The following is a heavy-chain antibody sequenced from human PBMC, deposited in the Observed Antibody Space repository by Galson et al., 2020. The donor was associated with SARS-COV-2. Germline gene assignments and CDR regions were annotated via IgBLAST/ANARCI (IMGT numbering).Heavy chain of an antibody. Sequence: GGSLRLSCAASGFSVSSSFMTWVRQAPGRGLEWVSVIYSDGNTYYADTVKGRFTISRDNSKNTVYLQMNILSAEDTAVYYCARVRMAGTIYNDFDYWGQGTLVTVSS. CDR3: ARVRMAGTIYNDFDY. J-gene: IGHJ4*02. D-gene: IGHD6-19*01. CDR2: IYSDGNT. CDR1: GFSVSSSF. V-gene: IGHV3-53*01.